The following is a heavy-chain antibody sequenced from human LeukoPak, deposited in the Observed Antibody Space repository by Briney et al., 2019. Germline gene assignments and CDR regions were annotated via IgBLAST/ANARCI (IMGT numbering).Heavy chain of an antibody. CDR2: ISSSSSYI. J-gene: IGHJ4*02. D-gene: IGHD2-2*02. CDR1: GFTFSSCS. Sequence: GGSLRLSCAASGFTFSSCSMNWVRQAPGKGLEWVSSISSSSSYIYYADSVKGRFTISRDNAKNSLYLQMNSLRAEDTAVYYCASFGVVVPAAIDYWGQGTLVTVSS. CDR3: ASFGVVVPAAIDY. V-gene: IGHV3-21*01.